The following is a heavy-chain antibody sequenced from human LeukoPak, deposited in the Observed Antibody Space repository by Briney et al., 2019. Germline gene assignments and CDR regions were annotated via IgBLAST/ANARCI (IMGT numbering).Heavy chain of an antibody. CDR1: GGSISSGDYY. CDR3: ARGYCSSTSCYRGAFDI. J-gene: IGHJ3*02. V-gene: IGHV4-30-4*08. CDR2: IYYSGST. Sequence: SETLSLTCTVSGGSISSGDYYWNWIRQPPGKGLEWIGYIYYSGSTYYNPSLKSRVSISIDTSKNQFSLKLSSVTAADTAVYYCARGYCSSTSCYRGAFDIWGQGTMVTVST. D-gene: IGHD2-2*01.